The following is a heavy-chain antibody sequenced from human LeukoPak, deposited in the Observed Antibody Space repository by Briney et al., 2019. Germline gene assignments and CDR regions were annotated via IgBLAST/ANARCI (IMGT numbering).Heavy chain of an antibody. Sequence: GGSLRLSCAASGFTFSSYEMNWVRQAPGKGLEWVSYISSSGSTIYYADSVKGRFSISRDNAKNSLYLQMNSLRAEDTAVYYCARSPTTATIYYYYMDVWGKGTTVTVSS. D-gene: IGHD4-17*01. CDR1: GFTFSSYE. CDR3: ARSPTTATIYYYYMDV. CDR2: ISSSGSTI. J-gene: IGHJ6*03. V-gene: IGHV3-48*03.